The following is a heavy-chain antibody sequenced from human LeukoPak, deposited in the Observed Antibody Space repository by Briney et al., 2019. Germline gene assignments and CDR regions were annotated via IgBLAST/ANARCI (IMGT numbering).Heavy chain of an antibody. CDR3: ARLRGSGWDY. CDR1: GGSISSYY. D-gene: IGHD6-19*01. Sequence: NPSETLSLTCTVSGGSISSYYWSWIRQPPGKGLEWIGYIYYSGSTNYNPSLKSRVTISVDTSKNQFSLKLSSVTAADTAGDYCARLRGSGWDYWGQGTLVTVSS. J-gene: IGHJ4*02. V-gene: IGHV4-59*01. CDR2: IYYSGST.